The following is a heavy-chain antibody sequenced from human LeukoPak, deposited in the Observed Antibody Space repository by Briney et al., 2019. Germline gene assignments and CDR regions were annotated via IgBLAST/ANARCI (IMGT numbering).Heavy chain of an antibody. Sequence: SVKVSCKVSGYTLSELSIHWVRQAPGQGLEWMGGIIPIFGTANYAQKFQGRVTITTDESTSTAYMELSSLRSEDTAVYYCARGDVEMATIRYWGQGTLVTVSS. D-gene: IGHD5-24*01. J-gene: IGHJ4*02. V-gene: IGHV1-69*05. CDR2: IIPIFGTA. CDR3: ARGDVEMATIRY. CDR1: GYTLSELS.